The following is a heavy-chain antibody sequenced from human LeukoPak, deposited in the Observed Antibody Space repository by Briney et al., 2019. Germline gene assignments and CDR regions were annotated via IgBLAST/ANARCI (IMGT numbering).Heavy chain of an antibody. CDR2: ISAYNGNT. CDR3: ARAPAYYDSSGYYYLSDY. CDR1: GYTFTSYG. V-gene: IGHV1-18*01. Sequence: GASVKVSCKASGYTFTSYGISWVRQAPGQGLEWMGWISAYNGNTNYAQKLQGRVTMTTDTSTSTAYMELRSLRSDDTAVYYCARAPAYYDSSGYYYLSDYWGQGTLVTVSS. J-gene: IGHJ4*02. D-gene: IGHD3-22*01.